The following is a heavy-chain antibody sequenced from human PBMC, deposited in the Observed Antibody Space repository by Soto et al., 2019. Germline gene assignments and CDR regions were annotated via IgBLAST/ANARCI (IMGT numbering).Heavy chain of an antibody. Sequence: EVQLVESGGGLIQPGGSRKLSCAASGFPVGTNYMGWVRQAPGRGLEWVSLIYSTGTTKYADSVKGRFTVSRDNAKNTLYLQMNSLRAEDTAVYYCAKDGRGSGSHYNSFGYWGQGTLVTVSS. CDR2: IYSTGTT. CDR1: GFPVGTNY. V-gene: IGHV3-53*01. D-gene: IGHD3-10*01. CDR3: AKDGRGSGSHYNSFGY. J-gene: IGHJ4*02.